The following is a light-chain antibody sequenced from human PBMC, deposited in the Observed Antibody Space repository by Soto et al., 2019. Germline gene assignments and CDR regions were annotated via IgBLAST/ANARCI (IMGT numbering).Light chain of an antibody. J-gene: IGKJ1*01. CDR2: DAS. V-gene: IGKV1-33*01. CDR3: QHYKSYSPWT. CDR1: QDISNY. Sequence: DIQMTQSPSSLSGSVRDRLTITCQSSQDISNYLNWYQQKPGKAPKLLIYDASNLETGVPSRFSGSGSGTDFTFTISSLQPEDIATYYCQHYKSYSPWTFGQGTKVDIK.